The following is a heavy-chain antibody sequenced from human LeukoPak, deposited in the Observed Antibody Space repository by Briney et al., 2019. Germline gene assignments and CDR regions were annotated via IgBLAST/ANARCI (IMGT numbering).Heavy chain of an antibody. V-gene: IGHV3-23*01. D-gene: IGHD6-19*01. CDR2: ITNSGDST. J-gene: IGHJ3*02. Sequence: GGSLRLSCAASGFTFSTYAMSWVRQAPGKGLEWVSGITNSGDSTYYAASMKGRITTSRDNPKNTLYLQMNSLRAEDTAVYYCARLGEWLVYDAFHIWGQGTMVTVSS. CDR1: GFTFSTYA. CDR3: ARLGEWLVYDAFHI.